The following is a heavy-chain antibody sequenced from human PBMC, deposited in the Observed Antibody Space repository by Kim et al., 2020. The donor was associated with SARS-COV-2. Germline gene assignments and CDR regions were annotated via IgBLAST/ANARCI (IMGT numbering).Heavy chain of an antibody. J-gene: IGHJ6*03. CDR1: GYTFTSYD. CDR2: MHPNSGNT. V-gene: IGHV1-8*01. CDR3: ARGVTFGGVIVMVPYYYYYIDG. Sequence: ASVKVSCKASGYTFTSYDINWVRQATGQGLEWMGWMHPNSGNTGNAQKFQGRVTMTRNTSISTAYMELSSLRSEDTAVYYCARGVTFGGVIVMVPYYYYYIDGWGKGTTVTVSS. D-gene: IGHD3-16*02.